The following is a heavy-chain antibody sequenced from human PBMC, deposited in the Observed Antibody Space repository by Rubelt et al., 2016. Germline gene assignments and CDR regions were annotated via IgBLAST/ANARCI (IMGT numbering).Heavy chain of an antibody. V-gene: IGHV4-59*08. D-gene: IGHD6-13*01. CDR1: GGSFSGYY. CDR3: ARHAPGYSSSWYLS. CDR2: IFYIGGT. Sequence: QVQLQQWGAGLLKPSETLSLTCAVYGGSFSGYYWTWIRQPPGKGLGWFGFIFYIGGTNYNPSLKSRVTISVDTSKNQFSLKLSSVTAADTAVYYCARHAPGYSSSWYLSWGQGTLVTVSS. J-gene: IGHJ4*02.